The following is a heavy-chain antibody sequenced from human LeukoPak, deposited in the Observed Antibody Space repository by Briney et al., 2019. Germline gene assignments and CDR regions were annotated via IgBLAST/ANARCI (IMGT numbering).Heavy chain of an antibody. J-gene: IGHJ4*02. D-gene: IGHD6-13*01. CDR3: ARGGSGSWYRGTLAFDY. CDR1: GGSISSYY. CDR2: IYYSGST. Sequence: SETLSLTCTVSGGSISSYYWSWIRQPPGKGLEWIGYIYYSGSTNYNPSLKSRVTISVDTSKNQFSLKLSSVTAADTAVYYCARGGSGSWYRGTLAFDYWGQGTLVTVSS. V-gene: IGHV4-59*01.